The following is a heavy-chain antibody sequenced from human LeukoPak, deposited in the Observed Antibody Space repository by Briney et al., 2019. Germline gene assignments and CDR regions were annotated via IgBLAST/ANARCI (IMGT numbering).Heavy chain of an antibody. J-gene: IGHJ2*01. V-gene: IGHV3-23*01. CDR1: GFTFSSYS. CDR3: AKCRGGGGEYWHFDL. D-gene: IGHD2-15*01. CDR2: LSGPATRA. Sequence: GGSLRLSCAASGFTFSSYSMNWVRQAPGKGLEWVSALSGPATRAIYADSVRGRFTISRDNFKNTLYLQMNSLRAEDSAVYYCAKCRGGGGEYWHFDLWGRGILVSVSS.